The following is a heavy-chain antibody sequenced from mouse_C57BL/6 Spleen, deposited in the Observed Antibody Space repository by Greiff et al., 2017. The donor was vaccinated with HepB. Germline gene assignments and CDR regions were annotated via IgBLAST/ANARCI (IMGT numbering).Heavy chain of an antibody. CDR2: IYPGDGDT. Sequence: VQLQQSGPELVKPGASVKISCKASGYAFSSSWMNWVKQRPGKGLEWIGRIYPGDGDTNYNGKFKGKATLTADKSSSTAYMQLSSLTSEDSAVYFCASVITTVVANWYFDVWGTGTTVTVSS. V-gene: IGHV1-82*01. J-gene: IGHJ1*03. CDR3: ASVITTVVANWYFDV. CDR1: GYAFSSSW. D-gene: IGHD1-1*01.